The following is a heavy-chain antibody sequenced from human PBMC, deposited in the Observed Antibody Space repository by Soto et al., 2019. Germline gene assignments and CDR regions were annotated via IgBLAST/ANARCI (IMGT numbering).Heavy chain of an antibody. CDR2: IYWDDDK. J-gene: IGHJ6*02. CDR3: AHGMTDGAGMDV. V-gene: IGHV2-5*02. CDR1: GLSLSTSGVG. Sequence: QITLKESGPTLVKPTQTLTLTCTFSGLSLSTSGVGVGWIRQPPGKALEWLALIYWDDDKRYSPSLKSRLTITKDTSKNQVVRIMTHMDPVDTATYYCAHGMTDGAGMDVWGQGTTVTVSS. D-gene: IGHD1-20*01.